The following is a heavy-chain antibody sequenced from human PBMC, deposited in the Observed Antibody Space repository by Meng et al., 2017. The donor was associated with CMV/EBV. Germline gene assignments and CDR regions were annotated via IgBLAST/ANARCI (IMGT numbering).Heavy chain of an antibody. D-gene: IGHD5-24*01. CDR3: AKVLAGDGTLDY. Sequence: EGKRLESGGGLVQRGGSLRLSCAAVGLTFSSYAMSWVRQAPGKGLEWVSAISGSGGSTYYADSVKGRFTISRDNSKNTLYLQMNSLRAEDTAVYYCAKVLAGDGTLDYWGQGTLVTVSS. V-gene: IGHV3-23*01. CDR2: ISGSGGST. CDR1: GLTFSSYA. J-gene: IGHJ4*02.